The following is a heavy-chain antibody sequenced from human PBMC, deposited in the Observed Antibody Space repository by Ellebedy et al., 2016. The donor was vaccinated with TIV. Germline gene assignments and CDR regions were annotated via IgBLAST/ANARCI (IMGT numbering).Heavy chain of an antibody. D-gene: IGHD3-10*01. CDR1: GFTFSSYG. J-gene: IGHJ4*02. V-gene: IGHV3-33*08. Sequence: PGGSLRLSCAASGFTFSSYGMHWVRQAPGKGLEWVAVIWYDGSNKYYADSVKGRFTISRDNSKNTLYLQMNSLRAEDTAVYYCARGSRGRPIDYWGQGTLVTVSS. CDR2: IWYDGSNK. CDR3: ARGSRGRPIDY.